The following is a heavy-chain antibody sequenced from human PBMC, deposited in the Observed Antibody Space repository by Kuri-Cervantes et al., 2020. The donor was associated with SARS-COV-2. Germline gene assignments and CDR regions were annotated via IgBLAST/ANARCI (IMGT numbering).Heavy chain of an antibody. V-gene: IGHV3-64D*08. CDR3: VKDHAAAGTTYFDY. CDR1: GLTFSSYA. J-gene: IGHJ4*02. D-gene: IGHD6-13*01. Sequence: GGSLRLSCSASGLTFSSYAMHWVRQAPGKGLEYVSAISSNGGSTYYADSVKGRFTISRDNSKNTLYLQMSSLRAEDTAVYYCVKDHAAAGTTYFDYWGQGTLVTVSS. CDR2: ISSNGGST.